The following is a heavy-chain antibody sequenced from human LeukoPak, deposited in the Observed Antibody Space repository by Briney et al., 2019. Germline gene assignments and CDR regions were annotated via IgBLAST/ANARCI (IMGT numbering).Heavy chain of an antibody. CDR2: ISSSSSTI. Sequence: GGSLRLSCAASGFTFSSYSMNWVRQAPGKGLEWVSYISSSSSTIYYADSVKGRFTISRDNAKNSLYLQMNSLRAEDTAVYYCARKGVDFWSGDAFDIWGQGTMATVSS. V-gene: IGHV3-48*01. CDR3: ARKGVDFWSGDAFDI. D-gene: IGHD3-3*01. J-gene: IGHJ3*02. CDR1: GFTFSSYS.